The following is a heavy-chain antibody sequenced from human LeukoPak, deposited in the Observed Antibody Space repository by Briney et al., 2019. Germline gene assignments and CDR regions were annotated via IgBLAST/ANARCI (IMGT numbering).Heavy chain of an antibody. CDR3: AKTGGRIVVVITTSNTHDAFDI. CDR1: GFTFTSNA. V-gene: IGHV3-23*01. CDR2: IRGSGGST. J-gene: IGHJ3*02. Sequence: GGSLRLSCAPSGFTFTSNAMSWVRQAPGKGLEWASAIRGSGGSTYYADSVKGRFTISRDNSKNTLYLQMNSLRAEDTAVYYCAKTGGRIVVVITTSNTHDAFDIWGQGTMVTVSS. D-gene: IGHD3-22*01.